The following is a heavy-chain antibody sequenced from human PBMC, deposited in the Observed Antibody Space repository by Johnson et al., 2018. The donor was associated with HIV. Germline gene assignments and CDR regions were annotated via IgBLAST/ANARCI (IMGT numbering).Heavy chain of an antibody. V-gene: IGHV3-30*18. J-gene: IGHJ3*02. CDR1: GFSFDDYA. CDR3: AKDQSWIGTGHDTFDI. Sequence: QVQLVESGGGLVQPGRSLRLSCAASGFSFDDYAMHWVRQAPGKGLEWVAVISYDESNKYYADSVKGRFTISRDNSKNTLYLQMSSLGAEDTAVYYCAKDQSWIGTGHDTFDIWGQGTMVTVSS. CDR2: ISYDESNK. D-gene: IGHD1-1*01.